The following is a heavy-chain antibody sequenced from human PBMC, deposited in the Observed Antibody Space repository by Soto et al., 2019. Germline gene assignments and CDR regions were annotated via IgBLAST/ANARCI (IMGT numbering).Heavy chain of an antibody. V-gene: IGHV5-51*01. J-gene: IGHJ6*03. CDR1: GYSFTSYW. Sequence: GESLKISCKGSGYSFTSYWIGWVRQMPGKGLEWMGIIYPGDSDTRYSPSFQGQVTISADKSISTAYLQWSSLKASDTAMYYCARHSLYCSSTSCYAAYYYMDVSGKGTTVTVSS. CDR3: ARHSLYCSSTSCYAAYYYMDV. D-gene: IGHD2-2*01. CDR2: IYPGDSDT.